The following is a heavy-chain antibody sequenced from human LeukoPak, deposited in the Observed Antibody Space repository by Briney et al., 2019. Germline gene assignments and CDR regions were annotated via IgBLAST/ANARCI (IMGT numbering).Heavy chain of an antibody. CDR2: INHSGST. V-gene: IGHV4-34*01. CDR1: GGSFSGYY. Sequence: SETLSLTCAVYGGSFSGYYWSWIRQPPGKGLEWVGEINHSGSTNYNPSLKSRVTISVDTSKNQFSLKLSSVTAADTAVYYCARGGPYYYDSSGYPWGQGTLVTVSS. CDR3: ARGGPYYYDSSGYP. J-gene: IGHJ5*02. D-gene: IGHD3-22*01.